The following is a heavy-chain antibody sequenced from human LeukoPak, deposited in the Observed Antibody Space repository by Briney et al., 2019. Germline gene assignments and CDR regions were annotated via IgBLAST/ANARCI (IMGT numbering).Heavy chain of an antibody. J-gene: IGHJ4*02. CDR1: GYTLTELS. CDR2: FDPEDGET. D-gene: IGHD2-8*01. V-gene: IGHV1-24*01. Sequence: ASVKVSCKVSGYTLTELSMHWARQAPGKGLEWMGGFDPEDGETIYAQKFQGRVTMTEDTSTDTAYMELSSLRSEDTAVYYCATLYCTNGVCFHLPFDYWGQGTLVTVSS. CDR3: ATLYCTNGVCFHLPFDY.